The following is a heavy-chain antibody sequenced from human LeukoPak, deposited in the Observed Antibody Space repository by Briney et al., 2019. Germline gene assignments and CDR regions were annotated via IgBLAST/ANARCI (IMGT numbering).Heavy chain of an antibody. D-gene: IGHD6-6*01. CDR1: GFTFSSHW. V-gene: IGHV3-7*01. CDR2: IKQDGSKE. Sequence: GGSLRLSCVASGFTFSSHWMTWVRRAPGKGLEWVANIKQDGSKEYYVDSVKGRFTISRDNSKNTLYLQMNSLRAEDTAVYYCAGAWRAIAALDAFDIWGQGTMVTVSS. CDR3: AGAWRAIAALDAFDI. J-gene: IGHJ3*02.